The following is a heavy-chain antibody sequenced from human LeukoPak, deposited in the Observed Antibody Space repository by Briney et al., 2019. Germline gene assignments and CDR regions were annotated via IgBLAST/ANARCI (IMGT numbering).Heavy chain of an antibody. V-gene: IGHV4-61*08. CDR1: GASVSSGDHH. CDR2: NMNT. Sequence: PSETLSLTCIVSGASVSSGDHHWSWIRQAPGKGLEWIGHNMNTYYNPSLKSRVTISIDTSKNQFSLKLSSVTAADTAVYYCARRRYSSGYIDYWGQGTLVTVSS. CDR3: ARRRYSSGYIDY. D-gene: IGHD6-25*01. J-gene: IGHJ4*02.